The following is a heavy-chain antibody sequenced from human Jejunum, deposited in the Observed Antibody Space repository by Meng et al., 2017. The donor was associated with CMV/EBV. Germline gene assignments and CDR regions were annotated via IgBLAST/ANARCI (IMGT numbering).Heavy chain of an antibody. D-gene: IGHD4-23*01. CDR2: LSIHDGHT. CDR3: AREFRERWELGH. V-gene: IGHV1-18*01. Sequence: CRASGYIFSNFGITWVRQAPGQGLEWMGYLSIHDGHTKYAKNVQGRVTMTADISTSTGYMELTSLTSDDTAVYYCAREFRERWELGHWGQGTLVTVSS. CDR1: GYIFSNFG. J-gene: IGHJ4*02.